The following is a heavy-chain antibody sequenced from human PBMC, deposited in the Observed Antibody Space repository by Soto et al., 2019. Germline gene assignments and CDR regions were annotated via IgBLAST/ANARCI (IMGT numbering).Heavy chain of an antibody. D-gene: IGHD2-15*01. J-gene: IGHJ6*02. CDR1: GFTFSNAW. CDR2: IKSKTDGGTT. CDR3: TSGYCSGGSCYGYYYYGMDV. V-gene: IGHV3-15*01. Sequence: SGGSLRLSCAASGFTFSNAWMSWVRQAPGKGLEWVGRIKSKTDGGTTDYAAPVKGRFTISRDDSKNTLYLQMNSLKTEDTAVYYCTSGYCSGGSCYGYYYYGMDVWGQGTTVTVSS.